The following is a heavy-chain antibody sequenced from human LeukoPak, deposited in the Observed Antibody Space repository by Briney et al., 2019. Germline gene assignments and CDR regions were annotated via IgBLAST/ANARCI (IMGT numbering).Heavy chain of an antibody. CDR1: GGSVSSGSYY. Sequence: PSETLSLTCTVSGGSVSSGSYYWSWIRQPLGKGLEWIGYIYYSGGTNYNPSLKSRVTISVDTSKNQFSLKLSSVTAADTAVYYCAREHYDNWFDPWGQGTLVTVSS. V-gene: IGHV4-61*01. CDR2: IYYSGGT. CDR3: AREHYDNWFDP. D-gene: IGHD3-16*01. J-gene: IGHJ5*02.